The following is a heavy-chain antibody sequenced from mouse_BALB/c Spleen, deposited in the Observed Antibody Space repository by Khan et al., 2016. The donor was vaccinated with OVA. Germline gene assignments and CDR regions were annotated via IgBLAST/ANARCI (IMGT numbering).Heavy chain of an antibody. V-gene: IGHV1S34*01. CDR2: ISCYNGST. J-gene: IGHJ3*01. CDR3: GRGDDDCSSSFAY. Sequence: LVKPGASVKLSCKASGYYFTGYYMHWVKQRPGQGLEWIGYISCYNGSTTYNQKFKGKATLTVDKSSSTAYMQFNSLTSEDSAVYASGRGDDDCSSSFAYWGQGTLVTVSA. CDR1: GYYFTGYY. D-gene: IGHD1-3*01.